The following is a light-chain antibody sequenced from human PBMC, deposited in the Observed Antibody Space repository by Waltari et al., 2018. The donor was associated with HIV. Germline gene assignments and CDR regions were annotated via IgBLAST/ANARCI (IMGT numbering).Light chain of an antibody. CDR2: DAS. J-gene: IGKJ1*01. Sequence: EVVLTQSPATLSLSPGERATLSCRASQSVSSYLSWYQQRPGQAPRLLIYDASNRATGIPARFSVSGSGTDFTLTISSLESEDFAVYYCQQRINWPTWTFGQGTKVEIK. CDR1: QSVSSY. CDR3: QQRINWPTWT. V-gene: IGKV3-11*01.